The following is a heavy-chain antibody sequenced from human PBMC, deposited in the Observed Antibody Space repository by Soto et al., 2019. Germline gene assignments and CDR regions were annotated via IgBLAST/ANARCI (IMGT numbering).Heavy chain of an antibody. V-gene: IGHV3-21*01. CDR2: IGTTSTFI. D-gene: IGHD5-12*01. J-gene: IGHJ5*02. CDR1: GFNLGTFT. CDR3: AKIPVAILPSDLDP. Sequence: GGSLRLSCAASGFNLGTFTMNWVRQAPGKGLEWVSSIGTTSTFIFYADSVRGRFTISRDNAKNSVFLQMNSLRAEDTAIYYCAKIPVAILPSDLDPWGQGTLVTVSS.